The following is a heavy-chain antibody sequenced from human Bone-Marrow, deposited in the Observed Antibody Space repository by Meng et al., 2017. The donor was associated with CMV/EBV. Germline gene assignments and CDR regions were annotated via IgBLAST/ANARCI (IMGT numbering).Heavy chain of an antibody. Sequence: GESLKISCVGSGFTFTNYEMNWVRQAPGKGLEWVAVISYDGSSQHYADSVKGRFTISRDNSKNMLYLQMNSLRAEDTAVYYCARDRGMTTVTATYYYGMDVWGQGTTVTVSS. CDR3: ARDRGMTTVTATYYYGMDV. J-gene: IGHJ6*02. D-gene: IGHD4-11*01. CDR2: ISYDGSSQ. V-gene: IGHV3-30-3*01. CDR1: GFTFTNYE.